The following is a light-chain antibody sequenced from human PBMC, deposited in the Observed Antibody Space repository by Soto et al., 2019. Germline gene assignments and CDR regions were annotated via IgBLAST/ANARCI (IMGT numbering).Light chain of an antibody. V-gene: IGKV3-15*01. CDR3: QQYNNWPPT. Sequence: ETVMTQGPSTLSVSPGERATLSCRASQSVSSNLSWYQQKPGQAPRLLIYGASTRATGIPARFSGSGSGTEFTLTISSLQSEDFAVYYCQQYNNWPPTFGQGTKV. J-gene: IGKJ1*01. CDR1: QSVSSN. CDR2: GAS.